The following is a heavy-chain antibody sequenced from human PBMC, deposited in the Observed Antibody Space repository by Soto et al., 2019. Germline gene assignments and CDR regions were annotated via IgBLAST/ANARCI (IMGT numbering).Heavy chain of an antibody. D-gene: IGHD3-22*01. CDR3: ASTKYDSSVYYYWYLGL. V-gene: IGHV1-69*06. J-gene: IGHJ2*01. Sequence: QVELVQSGAEVKKPGSSVKVSCQASEDTFRNYAISWVRQAPGQWLEWMGGIIPIFGTANYAKKFQGRVRITADTSANTVYLELSSLRSEDTAVYYCASTKYDSSVYYYWYLGLWGRGTLVTVSS. CDR2: IIPIFGTA. CDR1: EDTFRNYA.